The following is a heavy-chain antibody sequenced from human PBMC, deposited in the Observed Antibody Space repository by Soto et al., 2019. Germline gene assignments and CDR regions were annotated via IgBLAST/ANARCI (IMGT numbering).Heavy chain of an antibody. V-gene: IGHV3-15*07. Sequence: EVQLVESGGGLVEPGGSLRLSCAASGFNFINAWMHWVRQAPGRGLEWVGRIKSKTDGGTTDYAAPVKGRFIISRDDSKNTLYLQINSLKMEDTAVYYCSALGVWGQGTTVTVSS. CDR3: SALGV. CDR2: IKSKTDGGTT. CDR1: GFNFINAW. J-gene: IGHJ6*02. D-gene: IGHD1-26*01.